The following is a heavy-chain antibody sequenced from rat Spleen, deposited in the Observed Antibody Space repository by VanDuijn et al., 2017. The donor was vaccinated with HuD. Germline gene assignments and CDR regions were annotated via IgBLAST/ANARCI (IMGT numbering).Heavy chain of an antibody. CDR1: GFTFSSFP. CDR2: ISTNGGST. J-gene: IGHJ3*01. Sequence: EVQLVESGGGLVQPGRSMKLSCVASGFTFSSFPMAWVRQAPTKGLEWVATISTNGGSTYYRDSVKGRFTISRDNAKSTLYLQMGSLRSEDTATYYCVNTYYGYWFGYWGQGTLVTVSS. CDR3: VNTYYGYWFGY. V-gene: IGHV5-46*01. D-gene: IGHD1-9*01.